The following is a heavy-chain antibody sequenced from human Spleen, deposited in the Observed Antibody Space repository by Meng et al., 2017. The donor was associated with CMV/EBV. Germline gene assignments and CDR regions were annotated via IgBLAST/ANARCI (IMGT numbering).Heavy chain of an antibody. CDR3: ARNLWSGYSYYYYGMDV. D-gene: IGHD3-3*01. V-gene: IGHV3-48*03. CDR2: ISSSGSTI. CDR1: GFTFSSYE. Sequence: GESLKISCAASGFTFSSYEMNWVRQAPGKGLEWVSYISSSGSTIYYADSVKGRFTISRDNSKNTLYLQMNSLRAEDTAVYYCARNLWSGYSYYYYGMDVWGQGTTVTVSS. J-gene: IGHJ6*02.